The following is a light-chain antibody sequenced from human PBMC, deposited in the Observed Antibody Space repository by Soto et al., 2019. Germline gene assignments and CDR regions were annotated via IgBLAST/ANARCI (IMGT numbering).Light chain of an antibody. CDR3: QSYDSSLSGYV. CDR1: SSNIGAGYD. CDR2: GNS. Sequence: QSVLTQPPSVSGAPGQRVTIPCTGSSSNIGAGYDVHWYQQLPGTAPKLLIDGNSNRPSGPPDRFSGSKSATSASLAITGFQAEDEADYYCQSYDSSLSGYVFGTGTKVTVL. J-gene: IGLJ1*01. V-gene: IGLV1-40*01.